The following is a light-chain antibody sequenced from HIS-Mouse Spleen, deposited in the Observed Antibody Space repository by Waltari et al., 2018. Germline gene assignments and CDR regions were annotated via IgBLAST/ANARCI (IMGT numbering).Light chain of an antibody. CDR2: DDS. V-gene: IGLV3-21*03. CDR3: QVWDSSSDHVV. CDR1: NIGSKS. J-gene: IGLJ2*01. Sequence: SYVLTQPPSVSVAPGKTARITCGGNNIGSKSVHWYQQKPGQAPVLVVYDDSDRPSGIPGRFSGSNSGNTDTLTISRVEAGDEADYYCQVWDSSSDHVVFGGGTKLIVL.